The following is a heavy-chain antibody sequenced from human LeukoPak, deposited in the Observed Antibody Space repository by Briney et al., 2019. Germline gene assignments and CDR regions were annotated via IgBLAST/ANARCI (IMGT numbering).Heavy chain of an antibody. D-gene: IGHD3-22*01. V-gene: IGHV4-59*01. J-gene: IGHJ2*01. CDR2: IYYSGST. Sequence: SETLSLTCTVSGGSIRSYYWRWIRQPPGKGLEWIGYIYYSGSTNYNPSLKSRVTISVDTSKNQFSLKLSSVTAADTAVYYCARGYYDSSGYYWYFDLWGRSTLVTVSS. CDR1: GGSIRSYY. CDR3: ARGYYDSSGYYWYFDL.